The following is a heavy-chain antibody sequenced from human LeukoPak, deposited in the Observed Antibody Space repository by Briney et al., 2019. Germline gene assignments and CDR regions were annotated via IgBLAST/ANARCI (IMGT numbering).Heavy chain of an antibody. CDR2: IYYSGST. J-gene: IGHJ4*01. CDR1: GGSISSGGYS. V-gene: IGHV4-31*03. Sequence: SQTLSLTCTVSGGSISSGGYSWTWIRQHPGKGLEWIGYIYYSGSTYYNPSLKSRVTISVDTSKNQFSLKLTSVTAADTAVYYCARGQLLQRNWGHGTLVTVSS. D-gene: IGHD1-1*01. CDR3: ARGQLLQRN.